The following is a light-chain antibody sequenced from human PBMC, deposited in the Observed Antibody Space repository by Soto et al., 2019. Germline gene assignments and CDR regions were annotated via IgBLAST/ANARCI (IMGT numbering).Light chain of an antibody. CDR1: SSDVGTYKY. CDR2: DVT. Sequence: QSALTQPASVSGSPGQSITISCTGTSSDVGTYKYVSWYQQHPGRAPKLILYDVTDRPSGISIRFSGTKSGNTASLTISGLQAEDEADYYCSSYVGNSMVVFGGGTKLTVL. CDR3: SSYVGNSMVV. V-gene: IGLV2-14*01. J-gene: IGLJ2*01.